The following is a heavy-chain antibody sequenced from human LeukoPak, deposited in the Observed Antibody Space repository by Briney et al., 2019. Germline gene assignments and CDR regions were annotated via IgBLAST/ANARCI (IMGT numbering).Heavy chain of an antibody. CDR2: IIPIFGTA. CDR1: GGTFSSYA. D-gene: IGHD2-15*01. CDR3: ARGELGYCSGGSCYLFDY. J-gene: IGHJ4*02. V-gene: IGHV1-69*01. Sequence: ASVKVSCKASGGTFSSYAISWVRQAPGQGLEWMGGIIPIFGTANYAQKFQGRVTITADESTSTAYMELSSLRSEDTAVYYCARGELGYCSGGSCYLFDYWGQGTLVTVSS.